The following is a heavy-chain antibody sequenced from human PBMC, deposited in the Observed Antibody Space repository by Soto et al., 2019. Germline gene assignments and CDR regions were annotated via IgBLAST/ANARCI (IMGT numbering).Heavy chain of an antibody. Sequence: SETLSLTCTVSGGSISSSSYYWGWIRQPPGKGLEWIGSIYYSGSTYYNPSLKSRVTISVDTSKNRFSLKLSSVTAADTAVYYCARLVIRSYDAFDIWGQGTMVTVSS. J-gene: IGHJ3*02. CDR3: ARLVIRSYDAFDI. CDR2: IYYSGST. CDR1: GGSISSSSYY. V-gene: IGHV4-39*07. D-gene: IGHD2-21*01.